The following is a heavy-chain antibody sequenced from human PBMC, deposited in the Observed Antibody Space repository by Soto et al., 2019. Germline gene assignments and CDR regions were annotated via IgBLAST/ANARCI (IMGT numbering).Heavy chain of an antibody. Sequence: GGSLRLSCAASGFTFDDYAMHWVRQAPGKGLEWVSGISWNSGSIGYADSVKGRFTISRDNAKNSLYLQMNSLRAEDTALYYCAKDMGRGYSVIVDSTFDYWGQGTLVTVSS. V-gene: IGHV3-9*01. D-gene: IGHD5-12*01. CDR1: GFTFDDYA. CDR3: AKDMGRGYSVIVDSTFDY. CDR2: ISWNSGSI. J-gene: IGHJ4*02.